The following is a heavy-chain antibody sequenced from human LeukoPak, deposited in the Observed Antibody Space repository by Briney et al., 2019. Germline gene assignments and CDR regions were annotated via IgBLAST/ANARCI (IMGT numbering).Heavy chain of an antibody. D-gene: IGHD2-2*03. J-gene: IGHJ4*02. V-gene: IGHV4-59*01. CDR1: GGSISSYY. Sequence: SETLSLTCTVSGGSISSYYWSWIRQPPGKGLEWIGYIYYSGSTNYNPSLKSRVTISVDTSKNQFSLKLSSVTAADTAVYYCAGGSNDGSPFDYWGQGTLVTVSS. CDR3: AGGSNDGSPFDY. CDR2: IYYSGST.